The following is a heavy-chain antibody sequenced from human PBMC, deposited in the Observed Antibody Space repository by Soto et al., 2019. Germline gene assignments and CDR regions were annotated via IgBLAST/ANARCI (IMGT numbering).Heavy chain of an antibody. CDR1: GFSLSTPGMF. CDR2: IDWRDDK. D-gene: IGHD5-18*01. Sequence: SRPTLVNATRTLALTCPFSGFSLSTPGMFVSLVRQPPGKALEWLALIDWRDDKYYNTSLKTRLTISKDTSINQVVLTVTNVDPVDTATYYCARGETVRRAYNLGLGDSWGQGTLVTVSS. CDR3: ARGETVRRAYNLGLGDS. V-gene: IGHV2-70*20. J-gene: IGHJ4*02.